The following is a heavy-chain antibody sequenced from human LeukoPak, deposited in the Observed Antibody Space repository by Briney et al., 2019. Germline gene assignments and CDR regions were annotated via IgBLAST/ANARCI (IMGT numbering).Heavy chain of an antibody. Sequence: AAVKVSCKASGYPFDNSGLTWVRQAPGQGLEWMGWISAYNGNTHYAQKFRGRLTLTTETSTGTAYLELRSLKSDDTAVYYCARDRVGGDLTGVSLYWGQGTLVTVSS. J-gene: IGHJ4*01. CDR1: GYPFDNSG. CDR2: ISAYNGNT. D-gene: IGHD4-17*01. CDR3: ARDRVGGDLTGVSLY. V-gene: IGHV1-18*01.